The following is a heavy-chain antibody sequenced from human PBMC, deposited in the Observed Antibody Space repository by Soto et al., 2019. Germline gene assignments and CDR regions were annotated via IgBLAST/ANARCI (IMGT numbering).Heavy chain of an antibody. J-gene: IGHJ5*02. Sequence: QVQLVQSGAEVKKPGASVKVSCKASGYTFTSYGISWVRQAPGQGLEWMGWISAYNGNTNYAQKLQGRVTMSTDTSTSAAYMALTSLRSDDTAVYYCARVFKLLCFGDGGWFDPWGQGPLVTVSS. CDR3: ARVFKLLCFGDGGWFDP. CDR2: ISAYNGNT. D-gene: IGHD3-10*01. V-gene: IGHV1-18*01. CDR1: GYTFTSYG.